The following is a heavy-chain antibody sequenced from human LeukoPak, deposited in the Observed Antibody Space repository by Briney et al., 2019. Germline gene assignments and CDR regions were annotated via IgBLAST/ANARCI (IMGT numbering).Heavy chain of an antibody. CDR1: GYTFTCYY. J-gene: IGHJ4*02. CDR2: INPNSGGT. CDR3: GYDSSGYTLDY. D-gene: IGHD3-22*01. V-gene: IGHV1-2*02. Sequence: ASVKVSCKASGYTFTCYYMHWVRQAPGQGLEWMGWINPNSGGTNYAQKFQGRVTMTRDTSISTAYMELSRLRSDDTAVYYCGYDSSGYTLDYWGQGTLVTVSS.